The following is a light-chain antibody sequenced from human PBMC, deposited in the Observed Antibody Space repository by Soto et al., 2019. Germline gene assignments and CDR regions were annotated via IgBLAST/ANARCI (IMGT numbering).Light chain of an antibody. CDR1: RGIRSY. CDR3: QQYDTYFRYT. V-gene: IGKV1-16*02. J-gene: IGKJ2*01. CDR2: ATS. Sequence: DIQMTQSPSSLSASVGDRVTITCRASRGIRSYLAWFRQKPGKAPESLIFATSSLQSGVPSKFSGSGSGTDFTLTISSLQPEDFANYYCQQYDTYFRYTFGQGTKLDIK.